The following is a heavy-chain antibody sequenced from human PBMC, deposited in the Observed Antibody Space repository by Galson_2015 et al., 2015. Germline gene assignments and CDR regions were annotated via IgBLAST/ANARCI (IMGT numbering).Heavy chain of an antibody. D-gene: IGHD6-19*01. CDR1: GFTSSTYA. Sequence: SLRLSCAASGFTSSTYAMSWVRQAPGKGLEWVSTTAVSGATYSADSVKGRFTISRENSKNTLYLQMNSLRAEDTALYYCAKAHSSGSLPYFDYWGQGTLVTVSS. V-gene: IGHV3-23*01. CDR2: TAVSGAT. CDR3: AKAHSSGSLPYFDY. J-gene: IGHJ4*02.